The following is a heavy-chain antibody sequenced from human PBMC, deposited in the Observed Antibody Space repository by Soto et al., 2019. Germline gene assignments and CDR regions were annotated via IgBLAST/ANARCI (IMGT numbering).Heavy chain of an antibody. J-gene: IGHJ4*02. Sequence: PGGSLRLSCAASGFSFRNYWMHWVRQAPGKGLEWVAVIWYDGSNKYYADSVKGRFTISRGNSKNTLYLQMNSLRAEDTAVYYCARGSVLRYFDWLLSFDYWGQGTLVTVSS. D-gene: IGHD3-9*01. CDR3: ARGSVLRYFDWLLSFDY. V-gene: IGHV3-33*08. CDR2: IWYDGSNK. CDR1: GFSFRNYW.